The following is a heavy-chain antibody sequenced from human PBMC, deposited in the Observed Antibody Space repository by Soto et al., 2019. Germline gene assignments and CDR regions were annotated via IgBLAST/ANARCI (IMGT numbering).Heavy chain of an antibody. J-gene: IGHJ4*02. D-gene: IGHD6-13*01. CDR3: ARDLAAGDF. V-gene: IGHV1-46*01. Sequence: QVQLVQSGAEVKKPGASVKVSCKASGYIFINYYIHWVRQAPGQGLEWIGIINPNGGSTNYAQKFRGRVTLARDTSTSTFYMDLSSLRSEDTAMYYCARDLAAGDFWGQGTLVTVSS. CDR2: INPNGGST. CDR1: GYIFINYY.